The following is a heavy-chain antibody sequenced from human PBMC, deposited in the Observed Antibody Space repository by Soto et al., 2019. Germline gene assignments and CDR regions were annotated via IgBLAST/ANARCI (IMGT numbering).Heavy chain of an antibody. CDR3: ARARQLVRSYYYYGMDV. J-gene: IGHJ6*01. CDR1: GGSISSSNW. D-gene: IGHD6-13*01. V-gene: IGHV4-4*02. CDR2: IYQRGST. Sequence: TLSLTCAVSGGSISSSNWWSWVRQPPGKGREWIGEIYQRGSTNYNPSLKSRVTISVDKSKNQFSLKLSSVTAADTAVYYCARARQLVRSYYYYGMDVWGQGTTVTVSS.